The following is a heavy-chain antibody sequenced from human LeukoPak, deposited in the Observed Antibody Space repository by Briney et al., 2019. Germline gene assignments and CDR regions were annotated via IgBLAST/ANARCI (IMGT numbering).Heavy chain of an antibody. CDR1: GGTFSSYA. V-gene: IGHV1-69*13. CDR2: IIPIFGTA. J-gene: IGHJ5*02. CDR3: ARVARYDFWSGYIT. Sequence: ASVKVSCKASGGTFSSYAISWVRQAPGQGLEWMGGIIPIFGTANYAQKFQGRVTITADESTSTAYMELSSLRSEDTAVYYCARVARYDFWSGYITWGQGTLVTVSS. D-gene: IGHD3-3*01.